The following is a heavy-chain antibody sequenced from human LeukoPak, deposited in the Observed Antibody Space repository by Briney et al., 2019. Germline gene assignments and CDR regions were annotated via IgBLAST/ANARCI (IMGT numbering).Heavy chain of an antibody. CDR1: GLVFSNYG. D-gene: IGHD2-2*01. J-gene: IGHJ5*02. CDR3: AKLYREYCFSTNCPNWFDP. V-gene: IGHV3-23*01. CDR2: ISGSSGTT. Sequence: GGSLRLSCVASGLVFSNYGMSWVRQAPGKGLEWVSSISGSSGTTYYADSVKGRFTISRDNSKNTLYLQMNSLRAEDTAVYYCAKLYREYCFSTNCPNWFDPWGQGTLVTVSS.